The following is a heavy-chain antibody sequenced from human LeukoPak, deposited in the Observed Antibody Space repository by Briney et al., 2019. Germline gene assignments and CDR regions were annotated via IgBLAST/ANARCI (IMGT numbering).Heavy chain of an antibody. Sequence: SETLSLTCTVSGGSISSYYWGWIRQPPGKRLEWIGYTSSSGITNYNPSLKSRVTISPDTSKNQFSLRLSSVTAADTAVYYCARRDGAGLIDYWGQGALVTVSS. V-gene: IGHV4-4*09. CDR3: ARRDGAGLIDY. CDR1: GGSISSYY. CDR2: TSSSGIT. J-gene: IGHJ4*02. D-gene: IGHD4/OR15-4a*01.